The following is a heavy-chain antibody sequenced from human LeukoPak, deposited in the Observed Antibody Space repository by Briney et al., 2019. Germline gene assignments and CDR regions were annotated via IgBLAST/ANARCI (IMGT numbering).Heavy chain of an antibody. CDR3: AGDRAVDSRVTYYYYFGMDG. Sequence: GGSLRLSCAASGFTFSSYAMHWVRQAPGKGLEWVAVISNDGSNKYYADSVKGRFTISRDNSKNTLYLQMNSLRAEDTAVYYCAGDRAVDSRVTYYYYFGMDGWGQGTTVTVSS. J-gene: IGHJ6*02. CDR1: GFTFSSYA. CDR2: ISNDGSNK. V-gene: IGHV3-30-3*01. D-gene: IGHD5-12*01.